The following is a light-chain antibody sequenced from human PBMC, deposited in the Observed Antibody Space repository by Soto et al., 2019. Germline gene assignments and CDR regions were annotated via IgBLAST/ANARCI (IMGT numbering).Light chain of an antibody. CDR2: EAS. J-gene: IGKJ2*01. CDR3: QQRNIRHT. CDR1: QSVSSF. Sequence: EIVLTQSPATLSLSPGERATLSCRTSQSVSSFLAWYQHKPGQAPRLLIYEASNRATGIPARFSGSGSGTDFTLTISSLEPEDFAIYYCQQRNIRHTFGQGTRLESK. V-gene: IGKV3-11*01.